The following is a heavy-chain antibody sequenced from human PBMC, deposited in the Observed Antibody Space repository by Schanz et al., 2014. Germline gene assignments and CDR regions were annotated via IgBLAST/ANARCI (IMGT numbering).Heavy chain of an antibody. V-gene: IGHV3-23*01. Sequence: EVQLLESGGGLVQPGGSLRLSCAASGFTFRGYAMSWVRQAPGRGLEWVSIISGSGGTTYYADAVRGRFTISRDNSKTTVYLQMNSLRAEDTAVYYCAKDAENTAMITDYFDYWGQGTLVTVSS. D-gene: IGHD5-18*01. CDR3: AKDAENTAMITDYFDY. CDR1: GFTFRGYA. J-gene: IGHJ4*02. CDR2: ISGSGGTT.